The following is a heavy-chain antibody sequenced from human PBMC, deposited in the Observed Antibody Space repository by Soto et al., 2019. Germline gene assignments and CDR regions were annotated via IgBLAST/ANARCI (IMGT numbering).Heavy chain of an antibody. D-gene: IGHD3-10*01. J-gene: IGHJ4*02. CDR1: GDSVSSNSAA. CDR2: TYYRSKWYN. Sequence: PSQTLSLTCAISGDSVSSNSAAWNWIRQSPSRGLEWLGRTYYRSKWYNDYAVSVKSRITINPDTSKNQFSLQLNSVTPEDTAVDYCARAVLLWFGELPNYFDYWGQGTLVTVSS. V-gene: IGHV6-1*01. CDR3: ARAVLLWFGELPNYFDY.